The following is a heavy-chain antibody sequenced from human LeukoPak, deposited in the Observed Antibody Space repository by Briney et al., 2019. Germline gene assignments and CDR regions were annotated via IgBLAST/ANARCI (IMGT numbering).Heavy chain of an antibody. CDR2: IGGSGVGT. Sequence: GGSLRLSCAASGFTFSRTAMTWVRQAPGKGLEWVATIGGSGVGTYYADSVKGRFNISRGNSKNTLYLQMNSLRTEDTAMYYCTKDSNYLHGGSFFIPFDFWGQGTLVTVSS. CDR1: GFTFSRTA. D-gene: IGHD4-23*01. CDR3: TKDSNYLHGGSFFIPFDF. V-gene: IGHV3-23*01. J-gene: IGHJ4*02.